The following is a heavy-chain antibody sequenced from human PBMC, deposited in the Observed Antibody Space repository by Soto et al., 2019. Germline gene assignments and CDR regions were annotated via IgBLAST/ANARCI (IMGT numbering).Heavy chain of an antibody. CDR1: DGSISIVNCC. J-gene: IGHJ4*02. CDR3: ARYGSGECNRGSCYSPFDF. D-gene: IGHD2-15*01. CDR2: IYYSGST. Sequence: SETTSDTCTFSDGSISIVNCCWSWKNQPPVKGLEWIGYIYYSGSTYYNPSLRSRVTISVDTSKNQFSLKLSSVTAADTAVYYCARYGSGECNRGSCYSPFDFCGQGTLVTVSS. V-gene: IGHV4-30-4*01.